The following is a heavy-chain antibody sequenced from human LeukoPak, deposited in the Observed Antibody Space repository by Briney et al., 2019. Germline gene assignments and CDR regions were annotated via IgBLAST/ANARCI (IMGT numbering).Heavy chain of an antibody. D-gene: IGHD3-22*01. CDR3: ARRREGFYYDSSGYYSKKIDY. V-gene: IGHV3-48*01. CDR1: GFTFSSYR. CDR2: ISSSSSTI. Sequence: GGSLRLSCAASGFTFSSYRMNWVRQAPGKGLEWVSYISSSSSTIYYADSVKGRFTISRDNAKNSLYLQMNSLRAADTAVYYCARRREGFYYDSSGYYSKKIDYWGQGTLVTVSS. J-gene: IGHJ4*02.